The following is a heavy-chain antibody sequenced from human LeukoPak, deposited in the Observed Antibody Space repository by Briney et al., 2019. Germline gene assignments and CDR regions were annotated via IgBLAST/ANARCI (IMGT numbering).Heavy chain of an antibody. J-gene: IGHJ4*02. Sequence: PGGSLRLSCAASGFTFSSYSMNWVRQAPGKGLEWVSSISSSSSYIYYADSVKGRFTISRDNAKNSLHLQMNSLRAEDTAVYYCASYTLGYCSSTSCYAYWGQGTLVTVSS. CDR2: ISSSSSYI. V-gene: IGHV3-21*01. D-gene: IGHD2-2*01. CDR1: GFTFSSYS. CDR3: ASYTLGYCSSTSCYAY.